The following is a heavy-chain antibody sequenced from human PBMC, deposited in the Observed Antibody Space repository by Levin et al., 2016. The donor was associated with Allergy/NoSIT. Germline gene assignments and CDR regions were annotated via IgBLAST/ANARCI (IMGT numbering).Heavy chain of an antibody. J-gene: IGHJ4*02. Sequence: GGSLRLSCVASGFPFSEFSMHWVRQVPGKGLEWVAVILHDGSQKYYADSVKGRFTISRDNSKNTLYLEMNSLRGEDTAEYHCARIGFGFSLGSGFDFWGQGTLVTVSS. D-gene: IGHD3-16*01. CDR3: ARIGFGFSLGSGFDF. V-gene: IGHV3-30*04. CDR2: ILHDGSQK. CDR1: GFPFSEFS.